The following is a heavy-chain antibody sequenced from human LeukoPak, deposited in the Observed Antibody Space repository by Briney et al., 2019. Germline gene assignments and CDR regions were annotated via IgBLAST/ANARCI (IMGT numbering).Heavy chain of an antibody. CDR1: GFTFSSYS. CDR2: ISSSSSTI. Sequence: GGSLRLSCAASGFTFSSYSMNWVRQAPGKGLEWVSYISSSSSTIYYANSVKGRFTISGDNAKNSLYLQMNSLRAEDTAVYYCARDATYYYDSSGPPFDYWGQGTLVTVSS. V-gene: IGHV3-48*01. CDR3: ARDATYYYDSSGPPFDY. D-gene: IGHD3-22*01. J-gene: IGHJ4*02.